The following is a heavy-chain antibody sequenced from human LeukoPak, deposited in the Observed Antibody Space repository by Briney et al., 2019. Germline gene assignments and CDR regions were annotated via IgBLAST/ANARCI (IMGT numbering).Heavy chain of an antibody. Sequence: GGSLRISCAASGYIFDDFGMTWVRQAPGKGLEWVSSINWNGDITPYADSVKGRFTISRDNAKNALYLQMNSLRPEDTALYFCTRDETGIDYWGQGTLVTVSS. CDR3: TRDETGIDY. V-gene: IGHV3-20*04. D-gene: IGHD1-1*01. CDR1: GYIFDDFG. J-gene: IGHJ4*02. CDR2: INWNGDIT.